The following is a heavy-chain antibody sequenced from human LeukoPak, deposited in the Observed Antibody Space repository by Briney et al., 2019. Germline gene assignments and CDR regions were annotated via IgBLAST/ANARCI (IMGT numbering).Heavy chain of an antibody. CDR3: ARGNVGARDYYFDY. CDR2: ISSSSSYI. J-gene: IGHJ4*02. D-gene: IGHD1-26*01. CDR1: GFTFSSYS. V-gene: IGHV3-21*01. Sequence: GWSLRLSCAASGFTFSSYSMNWVRQAPGKGLEWVSSISSSSSYIYYADSVKGRFTISRDNAKNSLYLQMNSLRAEDTAVYYCARGNVGARDYYFDYWGQGTLVTVSS.